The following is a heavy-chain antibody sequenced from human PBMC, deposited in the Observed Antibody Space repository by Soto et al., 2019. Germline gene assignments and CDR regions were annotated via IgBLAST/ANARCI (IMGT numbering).Heavy chain of an antibody. CDR3: ARSLIGRWCVDY. CDR2: ISSSGSTI. Sequence: GGSLRLSCAASGFTFSSYEMNWVRQAPGKGLEWVSYISSSGSTIYYADSVKGRFTISRDNAKNSLYLQMNSLRAEDTAVYYCARSLIGRWCVDYWGQGTLVTVSS. V-gene: IGHV3-48*03. CDR1: GFTFSSYE. J-gene: IGHJ4*02. D-gene: IGHD2-21*01.